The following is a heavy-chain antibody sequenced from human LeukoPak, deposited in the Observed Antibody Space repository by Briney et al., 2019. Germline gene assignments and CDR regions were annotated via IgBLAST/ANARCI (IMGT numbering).Heavy chain of an antibody. J-gene: IGHJ4*02. CDR2: ISSSSSYT. CDR3: ARDGYCSGGSCYPYS. D-gene: IGHD2-15*01. Sequence: GGSLRLSCTASGFTFSDCYMNWIRQAPGKGLESVSYISSSSSYTDYADSVKGRFTISRDNAKNSLYLQMDNLRAEDTAVYYCARDGYCSGGSCYPYSWGQGTLVTVSS. V-gene: IGHV3-11*06. CDR1: GFTFSDCY.